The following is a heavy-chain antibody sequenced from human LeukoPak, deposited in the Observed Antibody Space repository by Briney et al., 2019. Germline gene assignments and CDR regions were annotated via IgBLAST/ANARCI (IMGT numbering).Heavy chain of an antibody. CDR3: ASLMTDNWNDPYYFDY. J-gene: IGHJ4*02. Sequence: PSETLSLTCTVSGGSISSYYWSWIRQPPGKGLEWIGYIYYSGSTNYNPSLKSRVTISVDTSKNQFSLKLSSMTAADTAVYYCASLMTDNWNDPYYFDYWGQGTLVTVSS. CDR1: GGSISSYY. D-gene: IGHD1-20*01. V-gene: IGHV4-59*01. CDR2: IYYSGST.